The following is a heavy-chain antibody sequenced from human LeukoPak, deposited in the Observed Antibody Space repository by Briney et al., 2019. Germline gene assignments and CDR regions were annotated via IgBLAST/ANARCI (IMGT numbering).Heavy chain of an antibody. Sequence: SETLSLTCTVSGGSLSSYYWSWIRQPPGKGLEWMGYIYYSGSTNYNPSLKSRVTISVDTSKKQSSLKLSSVTAADTAVYYCARVGSSWPPYYYYYMDVWGKGTTVTVSS. CDR2: IYYSGST. J-gene: IGHJ6*03. D-gene: IGHD6-13*01. CDR3: ARVGSSWPPYYYYYMDV. CDR1: GGSLSSYY. V-gene: IGHV4-59*01.